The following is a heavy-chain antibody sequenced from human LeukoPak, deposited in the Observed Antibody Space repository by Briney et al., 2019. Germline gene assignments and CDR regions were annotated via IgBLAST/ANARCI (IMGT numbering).Heavy chain of an antibody. CDR2: VYNSGST. V-gene: IGHV4-59*01. Sequence: GSLRLSCAASGFTFTNYWMSWIRQPPGKGLEWIGYVYNSGSTNYNPSLKSRVTISLDTSGSQFSLQLSSVTAADTAVYYCASGTDSWGILPKYYFDYWGQGALVTVSS. D-gene: IGHD3-22*01. CDR3: ASGTDSWGILPKYYFDY. J-gene: IGHJ4*02. CDR1: GFTFTNYW.